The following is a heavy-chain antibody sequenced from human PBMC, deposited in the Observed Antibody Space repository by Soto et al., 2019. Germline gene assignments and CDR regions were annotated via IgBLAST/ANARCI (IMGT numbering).Heavy chain of an antibody. V-gene: IGHV3-30*18. CDR3: AKALPIYTSGWYKYHGMDV. Sequence: WSPRILGASARLTLSNYGMALVRQATGRGLEGVAVISYDGRKNYYGDSVKGRFTIARDNSKNTLSLQMSSLRFDDTAVYYCAKALPIYTSGWYKYHGMDVGGQGTTGIVSS. CDR2: ISYDGRKN. CDR1: RLTLSNYG. D-gene: IGHD6-19*01. J-gene: IGHJ6*02.